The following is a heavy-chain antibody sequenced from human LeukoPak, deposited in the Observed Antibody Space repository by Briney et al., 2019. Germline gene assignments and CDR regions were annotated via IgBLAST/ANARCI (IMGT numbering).Heavy chain of an antibody. Sequence: GSVKVSCKAAGYTFTSYDINWVRQATGQGLEWMGWMNPNSGNTGYAQKFQGRVTMTRNTSISTAYMELSSLRSDDTAVYYCARDGDDSSGHSLLNDVFDIWGQGTMVTVSS. CDR1: GYTFTSYD. V-gene: IGHV1-8*01. CDR3: ARDGDDSSGHSLLNDVFDI. CDR2: MNPNSGNT. D-gene: IGHD3-22*01. J-gene: IGHJ3*02.